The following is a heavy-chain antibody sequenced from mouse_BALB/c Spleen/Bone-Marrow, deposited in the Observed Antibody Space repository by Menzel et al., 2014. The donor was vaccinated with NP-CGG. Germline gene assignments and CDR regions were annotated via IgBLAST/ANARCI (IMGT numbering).Heavy chain of an antibody. Sequence: VHLVESGPGLVAPSQSLSITCTVSGFSLTGYGVSWVRQPPGKGLEWLGMIWGDGSTDYNSALKSRLSISKDNSKSQVFLEVNSLQTEDTARYYCARDSFLITRALDYWGQGTSVTVSS. CDR2: IWGDGST. V-gene: IGHV2-6-7*01. D-gene: IGHD2-4*01. CDR1: GFSLTGYG. J-gene: IGHJ4*01. CDR3: ARDSFLITRALDY.